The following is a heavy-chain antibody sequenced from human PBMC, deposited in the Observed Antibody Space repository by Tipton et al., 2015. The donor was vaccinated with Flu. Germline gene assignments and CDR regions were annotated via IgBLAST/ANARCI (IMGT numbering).Heavy chain of an antibody. CDR3: VRGDYGDYDHEADALDT. CDR2: IYTNLNT. J-gene: IGHJ3*02. Sequence: TLSLTCAVSGYSIGNGYYWGWIRQAPGKGLEWIGRIYTNLNTDYKPSLKSRVTISMDRSKNHFSLHLSSVTAADTAIYYCVRGDYGDYDHEADALDTWGQGTLVTVSA. D-gene: IGHD4-17*01. CDR1: GYSIGNGYY. V-gene: IGHV4-38-2*01.